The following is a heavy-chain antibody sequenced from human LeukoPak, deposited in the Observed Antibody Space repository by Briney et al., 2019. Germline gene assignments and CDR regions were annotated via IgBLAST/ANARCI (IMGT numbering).Heavy chain of an antibody. J-gene: IGHJ6*02. D-gene: IGHD3-10*01. CDR1: GYTFTSYD. Sequence: VASVKVSCMASGYTFTSYDINWVRQATGQGLEWMGWMNPNSGNTGYAPKFQGRVTMTRNTSISTAYMELSSLRSEDTAVCYCARVKMVRGALKNYYYYFGMDVWSQGTTVTVSS. CDR2: MNPNSGNT. CDR3: ARVKMVRGALKNYYYYFGMDV. V-gene: IGHV1-8*01.